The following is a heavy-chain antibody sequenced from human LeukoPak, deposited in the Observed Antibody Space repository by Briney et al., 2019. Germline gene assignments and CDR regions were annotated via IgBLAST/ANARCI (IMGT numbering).Heavy chain of an antibody. J-gene: IGHJ4*02. V-gene: IGHV3-15*07. CDR3: TTRGYCSGPGCYSDY. D-gene: IGHD2-2*01. Sequence: GGSLRLSCAASGFTFSSYAMHWVRQAPGKGLEWVGRVKSKVDGETAEYAALVKGRLNVSRDDSKKTLYLEMNSLEVEDTAVYYCTTRGYCSGPGCYSDYWGQGTLVTVSS. CDR1: GFTFSSYA. CDR2: VKSKVDGETA.